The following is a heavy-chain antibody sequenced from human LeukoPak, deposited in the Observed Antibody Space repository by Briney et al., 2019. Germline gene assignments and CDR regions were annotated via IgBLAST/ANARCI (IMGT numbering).Heavy chain of an antibody. V-gene: IGHV3-21*01. D-gene: IGHD6-13*01. CDR1: GFTFSSYS. CDR2: ISSSSSYI. Sequence: PGGSLRLSCAASGFTFSSYSMNWVRQAPGKGLEWVSSISSSSSYIYYADSVKGRFTISRDNAKNSLYLQMNSLRAEDTAVYYCARDRGSVAAAGTGGDYWGQGTLVTVSS. CDR3: ARDRGSVAAAGTGGDY. J-gene: IGHJ4*02.